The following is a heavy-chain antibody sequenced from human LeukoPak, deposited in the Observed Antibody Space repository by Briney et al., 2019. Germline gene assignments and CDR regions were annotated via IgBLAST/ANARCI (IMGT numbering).Heavy chain of an antibody. CDR2: IYTSGST. CDR3: ARSSTPYYYYGMDV. V-gene: IGHV4-4*07. CDR1: GGSISSYY. Sequence: SETLSLTRTVSGGSISSYYWSWIRQPAGKGLEWIGRIYTSGSTNYNPSLKSRVTMSVDTSKNQFSLKLSSVTAADTAVYYCARSSTPYYYYGMDVWGQGTTVTVSS. J-gene: IGHJ6*02. D-gene: IGHD2/OR15-2a*01.